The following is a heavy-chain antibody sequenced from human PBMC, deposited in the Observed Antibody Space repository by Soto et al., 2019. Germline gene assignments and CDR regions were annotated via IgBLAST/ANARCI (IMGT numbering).Heavy chain of an antibody. Sequence: GASVKVSCKASGYTFTNYGISWVRQAPGQGLEWMGWINTYNGNTNHAQKLQGRVTMTTDTSTSTAYMELRSLRSDDTAVYYCATYSRGEGGRGYWGQGTLVTVSS. CDR2: INTYNGNT. D-gene: IGHD2-21*01. CDR1: GYTFTNYG. J-gene: IGHJ4*02. CDR3: ATYSRGEGGRGY. V-gene: IGHV1-18*01.